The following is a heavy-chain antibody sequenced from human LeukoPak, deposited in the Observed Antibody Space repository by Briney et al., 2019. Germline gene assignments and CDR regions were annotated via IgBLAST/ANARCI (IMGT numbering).Heavy chain of an antibody. D-gene: IGHD5-12*01. CDR3: ARVVDIVATTHPDDAFDI. CDR2: IYYSGST. V-gene: IGHV4-39*07. CDR1: GGSISSSSYY. Sequence: PSETLSLTCTVSGGSISSSSYYWGWIRQPPGKGLEWIGSIYYSGSTYYNPSLKSRVTISVDTSKNQFSLKLSSVTAADTAVYYCARVVDIVATTHPDDAFDIWGQGTMVTVSS. J-gene: IGHJ3*02.